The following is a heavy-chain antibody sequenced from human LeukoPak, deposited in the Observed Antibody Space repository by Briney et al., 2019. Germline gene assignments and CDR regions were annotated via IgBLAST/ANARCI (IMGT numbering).Heavy chain of an antibody. V-gene: IGHV1-69*04. CDR1: GGTFSSYA. CDR3: ARALSETGNYFDY. D-gene: IGHD7-27*01. J-gene: IGHJ4*02. Sequence: SVKVSCKASGGTFSSYAISWVRQAPGQGLEWMGRIIPILGIANYAQKFQGRVTITADKSTSTAYMELSSLRSDDTAVYYCARALSETGNYFDYWGQGTLVTVSS. CDR2: IIPILGIA.